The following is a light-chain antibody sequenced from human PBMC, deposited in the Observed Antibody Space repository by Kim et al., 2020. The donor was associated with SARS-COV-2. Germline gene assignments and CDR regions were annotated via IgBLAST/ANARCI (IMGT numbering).Light chain of an antibody. V-gene: IGKV4-1*01. CDR2: WAS. CDR3: QQYYSTPPS. Sequence: RATLNCKSSQTVLYNSNNKNYLAWYQQKPGQAPKLLIYWASIRESGVSDRFSGSGSETDFTLTISSLQAEDVAVYYCQQYYSTPPSFGQGTKLDI. CDR1: QTVLYNSNNKNY. J-gene: IGKJ2*03.